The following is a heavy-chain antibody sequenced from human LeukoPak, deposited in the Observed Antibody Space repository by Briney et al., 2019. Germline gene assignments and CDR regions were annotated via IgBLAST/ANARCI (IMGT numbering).Heavy chain of an antibody. CDR3: ARGLKGKLPWFDP. D-gene: IGHD1-7*01. J-gene: IGHJ5*02. CDR1: GGSISSSNW. CDR2: IYHSGST. V-gene: IGHV4-4*02. Sequence: SGTLSLTCAVYGGSISSSNWWSWVRQPPGKGLEWTGEIYHSGSTNYNPSLKSRVTISVDKSKNQFSLKLSSVTAADTAVYYCARGLKGKLPWFDPWGQGTLVTVSS.